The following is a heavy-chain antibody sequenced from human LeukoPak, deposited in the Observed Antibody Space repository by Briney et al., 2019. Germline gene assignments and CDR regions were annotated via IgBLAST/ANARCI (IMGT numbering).Heavy chain of an antibody. CDR3: TRTRWTSGYYFDY. CDR2: ISGGGSST. J-gene: IGHJ4*02. V-gene: IGHV3-23*01. D-gene: IGHD3-22*01. Sequence: GGSLRLSCAASGFTFNNYAMGWVRQAPGKGLEWVSAISGGGSSTYYTDSVKGRFTISRDNSKNTLFLQMNSLRVEDTAVYYCTRTRWTSGYYFDYWGQGTLVTVSS. CDR1: GFTFNNYA.